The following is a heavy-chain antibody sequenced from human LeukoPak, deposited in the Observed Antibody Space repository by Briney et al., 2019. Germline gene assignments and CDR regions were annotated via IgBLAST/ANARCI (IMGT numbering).Heavy chain of an antibody. Sequence: GGSLRLSCAASGFTFSSYWMHWVRQAPGKGLVWVSRINSDGSSTSYADSVKGRFTISRDNAKNTLYLQMNSLRAEDTAVYYCARDWGVFYYYGSGSPDYWGQGTLVTVSS. CDR2: INSDGSST. CDR3: ARDWGVFYYYGSGSPDY. CDR1: GFTFSSYW. J-gene: IGHJ4*02. D-gene: IGHD3-10*01. V-gene: IGHV3-74*01.